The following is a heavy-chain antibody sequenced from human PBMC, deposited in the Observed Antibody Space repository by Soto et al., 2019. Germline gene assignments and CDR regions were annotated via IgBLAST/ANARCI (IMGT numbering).Heavy chain of an antibody. CDR1: GFTFSSHS. CDR3: ARDRRNSGYLTPGFSGGMDA. D-gene: IGHD3-22*01. CDR2: ITNSGGTI. V-gene: IGHV3-48*02. J-gene: IGHJ6*02. Sequence: EVQLAESGGGLIQPGGSLRLSCVASGFTFSSHSMNWVRQVPGKGLGWVSWITNSGGTIYYADSVKGRFTISRVNAKNSLYMQMNSLRDEDTAVYYCARDRRNSGYLTPGFSGGMDAWGQGTTVTVSS.